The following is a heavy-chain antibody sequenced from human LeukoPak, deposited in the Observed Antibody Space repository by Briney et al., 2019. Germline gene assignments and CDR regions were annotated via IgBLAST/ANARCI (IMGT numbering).Heavy chain of an antibody. J-gene: IGHJ4*02. Sequence: GGSLRLSCEASGFTFSDPYMSWIRQAPGKGLECLSYISGSGTDINYADSVRGRFTISRDNAKNSLYLQMNSLRAEDTAVYYCARSLYCGGDCYSGPFDYWGQGTLVTVSS. D-gene: IGHD2-21*02. CDR2: ISGSGTDI. V-gene: IGHV3-11*04. CDR3: ARSLYCGGDCYSGPFDY. CDR1: GFTFSDPY.